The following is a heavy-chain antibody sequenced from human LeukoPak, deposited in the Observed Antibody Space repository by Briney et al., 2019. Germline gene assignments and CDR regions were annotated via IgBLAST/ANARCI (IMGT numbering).Heavy chain of an antibody. J-gene: IGHJ6*03. CDR2: INHSGST. Sequence: PSETLSLTCAVYGGSFSGYYWSWIRQPPGKGLEWIGEINHSGSTNYNPSLKSRVTISVDTSKNQFSLKLSSVTAADTAVYYCARERLLWFGELSYYYMDVWGKGTTVTISS. V-gene: IGHV4-34*01. CDR1: GGSFSGYY. CDR3: ARERLLWFGELSYYYMDV. D-gene: IGHD3-10*01.